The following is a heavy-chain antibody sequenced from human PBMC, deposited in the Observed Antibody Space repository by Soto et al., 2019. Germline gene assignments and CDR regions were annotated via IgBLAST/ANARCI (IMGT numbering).Heavy chain of an antibody. J-gene: IGHJ6*02. CDR2: ISGSGGST. Sequence: GGSLRLSCAASGFTFSSYAMSWVRQAPGKGLEWVSVISGSGGSTYYADSVKGRFTISRDNSKNTRYLQMNSLRAEDTAVYDCAKGDAPAAIFHMDVWGRGTTVTVSS. D-gene: IGHD2-2*01. CDR3: AKGDAPAAIFHMDV. CDR1: GFTFSSYA. V-gene: IGHV3-23*01.